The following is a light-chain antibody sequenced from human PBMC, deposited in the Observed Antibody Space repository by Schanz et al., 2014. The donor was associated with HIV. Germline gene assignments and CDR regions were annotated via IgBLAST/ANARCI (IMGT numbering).Light chain of an antibody. Sequence: QSVLTQPPSVSGAPGQRVTISCAGSSSNIGAGYDVHWYHHLPGSAPKLLISGNNNRPSGVPDRFSGSKSGTSASLAITGLQAEDEADYYCAAWDDSLNSAAFGGGTQLTVL. CDR2: GNN. J-gene: IGLJ7*01. CDR1: SSNIGAGYD. V-gene: IGLV1-40*01. CDR3: AAWDDSLNSAA.